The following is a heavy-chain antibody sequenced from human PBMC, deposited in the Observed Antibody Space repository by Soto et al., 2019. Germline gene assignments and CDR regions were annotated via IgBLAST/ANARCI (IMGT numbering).Heavy chain of an antibody. J-gene: IGHJ6*02. Sequence: PSETLSLTCTVSGGSISSSSYYWGWIRQPPGKGLEWIGSIYYSGSTYYNPSLKGRVTISVDTSKNQFSLKLSSVTAADTAVYYCARQGNDYVWGSHYYYGMDVWGQGTTVT. CDR3: ARQGNDYVWGSHYYYGMDV. CDR2: IYYSGST. D-gene: IGHD3-16*01. V-gene: IGHV4-39*01. CDR1: GGSISSSSYY.